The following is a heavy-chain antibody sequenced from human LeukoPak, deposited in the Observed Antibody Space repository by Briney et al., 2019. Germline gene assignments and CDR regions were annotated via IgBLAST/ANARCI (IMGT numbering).Heavy chain of an antibody. Sequence: AGGSLRLSCAASGFTVSSNYMSWVRQAPGKGLEWVSVIYSGGSTYYADSVKGRFTISRDNSKNTLYLQMNSLRAEDTAVYYRARDFYDYVSGSYLDYWGQGTLVTVSS. J-gene: IGHJ4*02. CDR3: ARDFYDYVSGSYLDY. CDR1: GFTVSSNY. CDR2: IYSGGST. D-gene: IGHD3-16*02. V-gene: IGHV3-66*01.